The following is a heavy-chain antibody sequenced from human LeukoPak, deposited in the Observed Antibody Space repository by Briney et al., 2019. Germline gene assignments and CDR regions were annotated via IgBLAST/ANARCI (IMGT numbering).Heavy chain of an antibody. CDR3: ARGFLEWLPPDYYYYYMDV. V-gene: IGHV1-46*01. D-gene: IGHD3-3*01. CDR1: GYTFTSYY. CDR2: INPSGGST. J-gene: IGHJ6*03. Sequence: ASVKVSCKASGYTFTSYYMHWVRQAPGQGLEWMGIINPSGGSTSYAQKFQGRVTMTRDTSTSTAYMELRSLRSDDTAVYYCARGFLEWLPPDYYYYYMDVWGKGTTVTVSS.